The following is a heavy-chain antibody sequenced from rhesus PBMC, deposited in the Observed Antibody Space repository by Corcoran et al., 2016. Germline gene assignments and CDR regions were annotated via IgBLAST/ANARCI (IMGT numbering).Heavy chain of an antibody. D-gene: IGHD4-11*01. CDR2: VDGSGGSN. Sequence: QVQLQESGPGLMKPSETLSLTCACSACSTRRNYWSWIRQPPEKGLEWMGRVDGSGGSNDYHPSLKSLVTSLTDTAKKQFSLKLSSVTAADTAVYYCARNHRGGPFDCWGQGVLVTVSS. J-gene: IGHJ4*01. V-gene: IGHV4-160*01. CDR3: ARNHRGGPFDC. CDR1: ACSTRRNY.